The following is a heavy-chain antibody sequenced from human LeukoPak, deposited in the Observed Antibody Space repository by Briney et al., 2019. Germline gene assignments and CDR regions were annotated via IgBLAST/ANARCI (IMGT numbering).Heavy chain of an antibody. J-gene: IGHJ2*01. V-gene: IGHV3-48*02. D-gene: IGHD6-19*01. CDR3: ARENYNSGWTYWYFDL. CDR2: INSSSDNT. CDR1: GYTFRTYS. Sequence: GGSLTLSCAASGYTFRTYSLNWVRQAPGKGLEWVSYINSSSDNTHYADSVKGRFTISRDNARNSLYLQMNSLRDEDTAVYYCARENYNSGWTYWYFDLWGRGTLVTVSS.